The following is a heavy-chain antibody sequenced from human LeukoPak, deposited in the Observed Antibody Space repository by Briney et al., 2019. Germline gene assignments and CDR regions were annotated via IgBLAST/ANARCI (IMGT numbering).Heavy chain of an antibody. J-gene: IGHJ6*03. V-gene: IGHV4-34*01. CDR3: ARGPVRGRGYGYYSYYMDV. CDR2: IDNSGST. D-gene: IGHD5-12*01. CDR1: GGSFSDYF. Sequence: PSETLSLTCAVYGGSFSDYFWSWIRQPPGKGLEWIGEIDNSGSTNYNPSLKSRVTISVDTSKSQFSLQLSSVTAADTAVYYCARGPVRGRGYGYYSYYMDVWGKGTTVTVSS.